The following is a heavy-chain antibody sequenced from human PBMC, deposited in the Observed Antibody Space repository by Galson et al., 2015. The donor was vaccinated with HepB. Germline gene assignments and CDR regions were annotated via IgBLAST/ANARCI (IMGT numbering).Heavy chain of an antibody. J-gene: IGHJ6*02. CDR2: IGSSTSDI. D-gene: IGHD6-13*01. V-gene: IGHV3-48*02. CDR1: GFTFSSHT. Sequence: SLRLSCAASGFTFSSHTMNWVRQAPGKGLEWISYIGSSTSDISYADSVTGRFTISRDNAKNSLYLQMNGLRDEDTAVYYCARNTRWSGAAYAKHGMDVWGQGTTVTVSS. CDR3: ARNTRWSGAAYAKHGMDV.